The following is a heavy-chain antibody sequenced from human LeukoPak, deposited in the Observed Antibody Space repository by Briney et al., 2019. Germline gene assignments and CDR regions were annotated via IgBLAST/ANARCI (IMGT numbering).Heavy chain of an antibody. J-gene: IGHJ6*02. CDR3: ASCWQQLDPYYYSYDMDV. Sequence: SETLSLTCTVSGXSISSSSDYWGWIRQPPGKGLEWIGSIYYSGSTYYNPSLKSRVTISVDTSKNQFSLKLSSVTAADTAVYYCASCWQQLDPYYYSYDMDVWGQGTTVTVSS. CDR1: GXSISSSSDY. V-gene: IGHV4-39*01. CDR2: IYYSGST. D-gene: IGHD6-13*01.